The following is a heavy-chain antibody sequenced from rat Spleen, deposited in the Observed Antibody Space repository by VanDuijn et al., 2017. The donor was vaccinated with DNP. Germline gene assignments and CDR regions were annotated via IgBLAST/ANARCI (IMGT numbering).Heavy chain of an antibody. CDR3: ARSNNHPFDY. CDR1: GVTFSNYG. J-gene: IGHJ2*01. Sequence: EVQLVESGGGSVQPGRSLKLSCVASGVTFSNYGMHWVRQPPGRWLEWVATISSSSSYIYYAETVKGPFTNSRENAKNTLYQQMNSLRSEDTATYYCARSNNHPFDYWGQGVMVTVSS. V-gene: IGHV5-34*01. D-gene: IGHD1-10*01. CDR2: ISSSSSYI.